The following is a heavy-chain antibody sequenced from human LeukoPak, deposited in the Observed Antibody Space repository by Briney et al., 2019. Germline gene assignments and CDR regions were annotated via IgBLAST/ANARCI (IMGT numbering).Heavy chain of an antibody. Sequence: SETLSLTCTVSGGSISSYYGSWIRQPPGKGLEWIGYIYYSGSTNYNPSLKSRVTISVDTSKNQFSLKLSSVTAADTAVYYCARGNDYSGSYHYWGQGTLVTVSS. CDR1: GGSISSYY. CDR3: ARGNDYSGSYHY. J-gene: IGHJ4*02. CDR2: IYYSGST. D-gene: IGHD1-26*01. V-gene: IGHV4-59*01.